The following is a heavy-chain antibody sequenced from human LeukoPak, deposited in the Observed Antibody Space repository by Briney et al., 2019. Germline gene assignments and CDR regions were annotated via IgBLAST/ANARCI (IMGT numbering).Heavy chain of an antibody. CDR1: GFTFSSYA. Sequence: PGGSLRLSCVASGFTFSSYAMSWVRQAPGKGLEWVSAISGSDDSTYYADSVRGRFTISRDESKNTLYLQMNSLRAEDTAVYYCARSRSWIQLWLYYWGQGTLVTVSS. CDR2: ISGSDDST. V-gene: IGHV3-23*01. CDR3: ARSRSWIQLWLYY. J-gene: IGHJ4*02. D-gene: IGHD5-18*01.